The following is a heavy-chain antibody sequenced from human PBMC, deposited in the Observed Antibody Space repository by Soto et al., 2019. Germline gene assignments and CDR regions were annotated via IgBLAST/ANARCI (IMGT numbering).Heavy chain of an antibody. J-gene: IGHJ6*03. Sequence: PGGSLRLSCAASGFTFSSYDMHWVRQATGKGLEWVSAIGTAGDTYYPGSVKGRFTISRENAKNSLYLQMNSLRAGDTAVYYCARSNNVYCSGGSCYFESYYYMDVWGKGTTVTVSS. V-gene: IGHV3-13*01. CDR3: ARSNNVYCSGGSCYFESYYYMDV. D-gene: IGHD2-15*01. CDR1: GFTFSSYD. CDR2: IGTAGDT.